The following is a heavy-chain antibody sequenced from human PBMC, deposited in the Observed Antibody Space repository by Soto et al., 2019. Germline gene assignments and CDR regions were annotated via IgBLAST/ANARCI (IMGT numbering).Heavy chain of an antibody. Sequence: SETLSLTCTVSGDSISDVNYYWSWIRQSPDKGLEWIGHIYDGGSTNSNPSLKSRVTVSIDTSKNQFSLKLSSVTAADTAVYYCARRYGGNFDFWGQGTLVTVSS. CDR3: ARRYGGNFDF. V-gene: IGHV4-30-4*02. J-gene: IGHJ4*02. D-gene: IGHD1-26*01. CDR2: IYDGGST. CDR1: GDSISDVNYY.